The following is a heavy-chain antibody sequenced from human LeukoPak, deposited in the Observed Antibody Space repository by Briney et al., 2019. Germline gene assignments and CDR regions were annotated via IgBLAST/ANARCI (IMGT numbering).Heavy chain of an antibody. J-gene: IGHJ6*03. D-gene: IGHD2-8*01. CDR2: IYYSGST. CDR3: ARTVSGYMDV. CDR1: GGSISSSSYY. V-gene: IGHV4-61*01. Sequence: SETLSLTCTVSGGSISSSSYYWSWIRQPPGKGLEWIGYIYYSGSTNYNPSLKSRVTISVDTSKNQFSLKLSSVTAADTAVYYCARTVSGYMDVWGKGTTVTVSS.